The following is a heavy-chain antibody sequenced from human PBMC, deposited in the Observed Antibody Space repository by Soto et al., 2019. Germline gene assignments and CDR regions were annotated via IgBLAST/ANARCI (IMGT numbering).Heavy chain of an antibody. J-gene: IGHJ5*02. V-gene: IGHV3-30-3*01. CDR1: GFTFSSYA. CDR3: ASFVVVPAASWFDP. Sequence: GGSLRLSCAASGFTFSSYAMHWVRQAPGKGLEWVAVISYDGSNKYYADSVKGRFTISRDNSKNTLYLQMNSLRAEDTAVYYCASFVVVPAASWFDPWGQGTLVTVSS. CDR2: ISYDGSNK. D-gene: IGHD2-2*01.